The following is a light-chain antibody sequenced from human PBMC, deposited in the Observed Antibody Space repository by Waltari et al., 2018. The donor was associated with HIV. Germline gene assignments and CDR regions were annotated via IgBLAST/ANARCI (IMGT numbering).Light chain of an antibody. CDR3: NSRDNNDNHVV. J-gene: IGLJ2*01. Sequence: SSELTQDPAVSVALGQTVRITCQGDSLSSYYASWYQQKPGQAPVLVIYGKNKRPSGIPDRVSGSSSGNTASLTITWAQAEDEADYYCNSRDNNDNHVVFGGGTKVTVL. V-gene: IGLV3-19*01. CDR2: GKN. CDR1: SLSSYY.